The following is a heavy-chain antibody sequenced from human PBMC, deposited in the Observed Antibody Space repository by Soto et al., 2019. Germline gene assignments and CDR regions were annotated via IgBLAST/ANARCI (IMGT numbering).Heavy chain of an antibody. CDR2: INPNSGGT. CDR1: GYTFTGYY. J-gene: IGHJ5*02. Sequence: ASVKVSCKASGYTFTGYYMHWVRQAPGQGLEWMGWINPNSGGTDYAKKFQGRVTMTRDDSTSTAYMELSSLRFEDTAVYYCARGRFRRTWFDPWGQGTLVTVSS. D-gene: IGHD3-16*01. V-gene: IGHV1-2*02. CDR3: ARGRFRRTWFDP.